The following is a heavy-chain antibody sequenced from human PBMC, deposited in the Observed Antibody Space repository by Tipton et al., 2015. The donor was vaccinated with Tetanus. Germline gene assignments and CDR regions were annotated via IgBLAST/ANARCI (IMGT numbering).Heavy chain of an antibody. CDR3: ARDREWLELDY. Sequence: SLRLSCAASGFTFSSYWMHWVRQAPGKGLVWVSRINSDGSSTSYADTVKGRFTISRDNAKNTLYLQMNSLRAEDTAVYYCARDREWLELDYWGQGTLVTVSS. CDR1: GFTFSSYW. V-gene: IGHV3-74*01. D-gene: IGHD6-19*01. J-gene: IGHJ4*02. CDR2: INSDGSST.